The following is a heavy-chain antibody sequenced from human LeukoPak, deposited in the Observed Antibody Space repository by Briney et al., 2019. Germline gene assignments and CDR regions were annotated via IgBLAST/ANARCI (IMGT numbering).Heavy chain of an antibody. Sequence: PSETLSLTCAVYGGSFSGYYWSWIRQPPGKGLEWIGEINHSGSTNYNPSLKSRVTISVDTSKNQFSLKLSSVTAADTAVYYCARVRGRYYGSGSYYKDYWGQGTLVTVSS. CDR3: ARVRGRYYGSGSYYKDY. V-gene: IGHV4-34*01. D-gene: IGHD3-10*01. J-gene: IGHJ4*02. CDR2: INHSGST. CDR1: GGSFSGYY.